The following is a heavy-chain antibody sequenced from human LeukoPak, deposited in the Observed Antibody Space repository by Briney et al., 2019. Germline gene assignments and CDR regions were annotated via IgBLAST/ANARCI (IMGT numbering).Heavy chain of an antibody. CDR3: ARGTRYYDYIWGSYRAPDAFDI. J-gene: IGHJ3*02. Sequence: ASVKVSCKASGYTFTIYDINWVRQAPGQGLEWMGWMNPNSGNTGYAQKFQGRVTMTRNTSISTAYMELSSLRSEDTAVYYCARGTRYYDYIWGSYRAPDAFDIWGQGTMVTVSS. V-gene: IGHV1-8*01. CDR1: GYTFTIYD. D-gene: IGHD3-16*02. CDR2: MNPNSGNT.